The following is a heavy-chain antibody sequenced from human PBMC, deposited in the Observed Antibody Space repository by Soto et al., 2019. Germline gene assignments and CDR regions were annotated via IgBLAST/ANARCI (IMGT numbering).Heavy chain of an antibody. CDR2: IYSGGST. J-gene: IGHJ6*02. Sequence: PWGCLRLSCAASGFTVSSNYMSWVRQAPGKGLEWVSVIYSGGSTYYADSVKGRFTISRDNSKNTLYLQMNSLRAEDTAVYYCARDWREYGMDVWGQGTTVTVSS. CDR1: GFTVSSNY. CDR3: ARDWREYGMDV. V-gene: IGHV3-53*01.